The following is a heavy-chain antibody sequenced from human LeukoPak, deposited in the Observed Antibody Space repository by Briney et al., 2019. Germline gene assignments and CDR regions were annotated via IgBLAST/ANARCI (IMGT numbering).Heavy chain of an antibody. CDR2: IPYDGSDK. D-gene: IGHD4-17*01. V-gene: IGHV3-30*02. CDR3: AKGLGDYDDFRLGF. J-gene: IGHJ4*02. CDR1: ISSFSTFG. Sequence: SGGSLRLSCAASISSFSTFGFHWVRQAPGKGLEWVAFIPYDGSDKYYADSVKGRFTVSRDNSKNTLYLHMNSLRVEDTAVYYCAKGLGDYDDFRLGFWGQGTLVTVSS.